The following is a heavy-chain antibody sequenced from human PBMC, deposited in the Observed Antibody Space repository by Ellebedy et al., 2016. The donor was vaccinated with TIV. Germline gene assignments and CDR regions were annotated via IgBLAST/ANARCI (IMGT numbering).Heavy chain of an antibody. D-gene: IGHD6-6*01. CDR1: SEAFSGYY. Sequence: GSLRLSXAVYSEAFSGYYWSWIRQSPGKGLEWIGEINHSGSSNYNPSLKGRVSISRDTSKNQFSLRLSSVTAADTAVYYCARLAYSSSSRDYYYGMDVWGQGTTVTVSS. CDR3: ARLAYSSSSRDYYYGMDV. J-gene: IGHJ6*02. V-gene: IGHV4-34*01. CDR2: INHSGSS.